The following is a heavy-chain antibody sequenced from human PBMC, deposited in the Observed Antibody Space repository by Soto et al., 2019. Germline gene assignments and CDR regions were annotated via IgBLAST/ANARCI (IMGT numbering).Heavy chain of an antibody. Sequence: SLRLSCAASGFTFSSYAMHWVRQAPGKGLEWVAVISYDGSNKYYADSVKGRFTISRDNSKNTLYLQMNSLRAEDTAVYYCARDPSPYYDSSGYCFDYWGQGTLVTVSS. CDR3: ARDPSPYYDSSGYCFDY. J-gene: IGHJ4*02. V-gene: IGHV3-30-3*01. CDR2: ISYDGSNK. CDR1: GFTFSSYA. D-gene: IGHD3-22*01.